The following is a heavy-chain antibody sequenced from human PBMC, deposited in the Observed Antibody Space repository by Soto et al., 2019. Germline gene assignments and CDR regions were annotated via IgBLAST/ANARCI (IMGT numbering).Heavy chain of an antibody. J-gene: IGHJ4*02. V-gene: IGHV3-74*01. CDR1: GFTLRDYW. CDR2: IAFGESDT. D-gene: IGHD5-12*01. CDR3: TRDRPGSRYDSDY. Sequence: DVQLVESGGGLVQPGGSLRLSCAASGFTLRDYWMHWVRQAPGEGLEWVSRIAFGESDTGYADSVKGRYTISRDNAKNTVNLQMDSLRVEDTAVYYCTRDRPGSRYDSDYWGQGTLVTVSS.